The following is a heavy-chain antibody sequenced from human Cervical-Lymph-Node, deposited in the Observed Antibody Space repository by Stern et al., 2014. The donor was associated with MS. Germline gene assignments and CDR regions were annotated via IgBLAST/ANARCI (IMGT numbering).Heavy chain of an antibody. J-gene: IGHJ4*02. CDR2: IRTNTDGGTS. V-gene: IGHV3-15*01. CDR1: GFTFIDTW. D-gene: IGHD2/OR15-2a*01. CDR3: STSILDY. Sequence: EVQLEESGGGLVKPGESVTLSCVTSGFTFIDTWMTWVRQGPGKGLQWLGRIRTNTDGGTSEYAAAVKGRFIISRDESKRTLYLQINGLKTEDTGVYYCSTSILDYWGQGTLVTGAS.